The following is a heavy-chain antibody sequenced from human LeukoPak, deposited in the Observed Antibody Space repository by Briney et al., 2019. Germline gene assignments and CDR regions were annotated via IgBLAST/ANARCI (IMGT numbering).Heavy chain of an antibody. D-gene: IGHD3-9*01. CDR1: GFTFSSYS. Sequence: GGSLRLSCAASGFTFSSYSMNWVRQAPGKGLEWASSISSSSSYIYNADSVKGRFTISRDNAKDSLYLQMNSLRAEDTAVYYCARDSRYYDILTGYYQNWFDPWGQGTLVTVSS. CDR2: ISSSSSYI. V-gene: IGHV3-21*01. CDR3: ARDSRYYDILTGYYQNWFDP. J-gene: IGHJ5*02.